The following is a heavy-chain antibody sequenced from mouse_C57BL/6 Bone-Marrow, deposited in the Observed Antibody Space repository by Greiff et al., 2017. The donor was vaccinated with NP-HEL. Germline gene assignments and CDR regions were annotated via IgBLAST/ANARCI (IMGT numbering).Heavy chain of an antibody. CDR1: GFTFSDYY. CDR3: ARQGIITTGGNYAMDY. V-gene: IGHV5-12*01. D-gene: IGHD1-1*01. J-gene: IGHJ4*01. Sequence: EVMLVESGGGLVQPGGSLKLSCAASGFTFSDYYMYWVRQTPEKRLEWVAYISNGGGSTYYPDTVKGRFTISRDNAKNTLYLQMSRLKSEDTAMYYCARQGIITTGGNYAMDYWGQGTSVTVSS. CDR2: ISNGGGST.